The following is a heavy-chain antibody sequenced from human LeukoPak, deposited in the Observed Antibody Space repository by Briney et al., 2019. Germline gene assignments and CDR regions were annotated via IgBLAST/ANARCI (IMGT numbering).Heavy chain of an antibody. D-gene: IGHD6-13*01. CDR2: ISSSGSPI. CDR3: ARASTTWYTPVY. Sequence: GGSLRLSCAASGFTFSNHYMNWVRQAPGKGLEWVSYISSSGSPIYYADSVKGRFTISRDNAENSLYLQMNSLRVEDTAVYYCARASTTWYTPVYWGQGTLVTVSS. V-gene: IGHV3-11*04. J-gene: IGHJ4*02. CDR1: GFTFSNHY.